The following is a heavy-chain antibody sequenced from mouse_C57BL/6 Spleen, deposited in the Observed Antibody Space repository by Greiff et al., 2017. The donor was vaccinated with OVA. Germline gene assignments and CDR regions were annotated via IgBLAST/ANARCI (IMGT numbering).Heavy chain of an antibody. Sequence: VQLKESGAELVRPGASVKLSCTASGFNIKDYYMHWVKQRPEQGLEWIGRIDPEDGDTEYAPKFQGKATLTADTSSNTAYLQLSSLTSEDTAVYYCTTPSYGNYGYAYWGQGTLVTVSA. CDR2: IDPEDGDT. V-gene: IGHV14-1*01. J-gene: IGHJ3*01. CDR3: TTPSYGNYGYAY. CDR1: GFNIKDYY. D-gene: IGHD2-10*02.